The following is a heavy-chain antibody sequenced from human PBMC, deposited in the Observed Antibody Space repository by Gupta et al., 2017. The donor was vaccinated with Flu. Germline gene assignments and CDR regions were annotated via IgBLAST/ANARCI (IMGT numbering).Heavy chain of an antibody. V-gene: IGHV3-9*01. CDR2: ISYNSGSI. J-gene: IGHJ4*02. Sequence: VRQAPGKGLEWIAGISYNSGSIGYADSVRGRFTISRDNAKNSLYLQMNGLRPEDTALYYCAKDMKLLYNNVWYGPLDHWGQGALVTVSS. D-gene: IGHD6-19*01. CDR3: AKDMKLLYNNVWYGPLDH.